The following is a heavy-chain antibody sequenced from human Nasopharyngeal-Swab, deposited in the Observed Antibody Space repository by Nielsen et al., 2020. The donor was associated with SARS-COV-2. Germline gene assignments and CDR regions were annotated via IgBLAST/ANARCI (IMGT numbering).Heavy chain of an antibody. V-gene: IGHV3-23*01. D-gene: IGHD3-22*01. CDR2: ISGSGGST. Sequence: GESLKISCAASGFTFSSYAMSWVRQAPGKGLEWVSAISGSGGSTYYADSVKGRFTISRDNSKNTLYLQMNSLRAEDTAVYYCARIIRDPFTMIVVVITRGYDYWGQGTLVTVSS. J-gene: IGHJ4*02. CDR3: ARIIRDPFTMIVVVITRGYDY. CDR1: GFTFSSYA.